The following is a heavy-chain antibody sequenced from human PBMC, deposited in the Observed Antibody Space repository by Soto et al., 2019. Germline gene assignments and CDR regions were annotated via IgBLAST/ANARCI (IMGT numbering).Heavy chain of an antibody. Sequence: EVQLVESGGDLEQPGGSLRLSCAASGFTFNTYSMNRVRQAPGKGLEWVAYISSSTTIIYYADSVKGRFTVSRDNAKNSLFLQMNSLRDEDTAVYYCARRRDYYDSTGNWYFDLWGRGTRVTVSS. V-gene: IGHV3-48*02. D-gene: IGHD3-22*01. CDR3: ARRRDYYDSTGNWYFDL. CDR2: ISSSTTII. J-gene: IGHJ2*01. CDR1: GFTFNTYS.